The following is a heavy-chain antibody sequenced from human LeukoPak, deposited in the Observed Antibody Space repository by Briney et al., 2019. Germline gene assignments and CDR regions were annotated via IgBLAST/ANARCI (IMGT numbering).Heavy chain of an antibody. CDR1: GFTFSNYA. J-gene: IGHJ4*02. D-gene: IGHD2-21*02. V-gene: IGHV3-23*01. Sequence: GGSLRLSCTASGFTFSNYAMNWGRQAPGKGLEWVSGISGSSGTINYAAPVKGRFTISRDNSRNTLYLQMNSLRADDTAVYYCAKRLGDPRAFDYWGQGTLVTVSS. CDR3: AKRLGDPRAFDY. CDR2: ISGSSGTI.